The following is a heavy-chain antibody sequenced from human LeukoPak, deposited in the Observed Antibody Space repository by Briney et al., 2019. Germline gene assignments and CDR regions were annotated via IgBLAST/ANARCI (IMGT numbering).Heavy chain of an antibody. CDR1: GFTFSSYA. V-gene: IGHV3-30-3*01. J-gene: IGHJ4*02. CDR2: ISYDGSNK. D-gene: IGHD2-2*01. Sequence: GGSLRLSCAASGFTFSSYAMHWVRQAPGKGLEWVAVISYDGSNKYYADSVKGRFTISRDNSKNTLYLQMSSLRAEDTAVYYCAREIDVVVPAGLADYWGQGTLVTVSS. CDR3: AREIDVVVPAGLADY.